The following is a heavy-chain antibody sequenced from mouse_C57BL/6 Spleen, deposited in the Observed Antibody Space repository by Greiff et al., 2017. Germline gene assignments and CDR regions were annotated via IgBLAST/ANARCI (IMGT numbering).Heavy chain of an antibody. CDR1: GFTFSSYA. V-gene: IGHV5-4*01. Sequence: EVKLMESGGGLVKPGGSLKLSCAASGFTFSSYAMSWVRQTPEKRLEWVATISDGGSYTYYPDNVKGRFTISRDNAKNNLYLQMSHLKSEDTAMYYCARDGTTVEVPPFDYWGQGTTLTVSS. CDR2: ISDGGSYT. D-gene: IGHD1-1*01. CDR3: ARDGTTVEVPPFDY. J-gene: IGHJ2*01.